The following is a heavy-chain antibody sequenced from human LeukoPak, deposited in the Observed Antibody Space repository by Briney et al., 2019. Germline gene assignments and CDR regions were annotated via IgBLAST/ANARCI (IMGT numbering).Heavy chain of an antibody. CDR3: ARESCTKGICYIDY. CDR1: GFTVSSNY. Sequence: GGSLRLSCAASGFTVSSNYMNWVRQAPGKGLEWISVICSGGSTYFADSVKGRFTISRDNSKNTLYLQMNSLRAEDTAVYYCARESCTKGICYIDYWGQGTLVTVSS. CDR2: ICSGGST. J-gene: IGHJ4*02. D-gene: IGHD2-8*01. V-gene: IGHV3-53*01.